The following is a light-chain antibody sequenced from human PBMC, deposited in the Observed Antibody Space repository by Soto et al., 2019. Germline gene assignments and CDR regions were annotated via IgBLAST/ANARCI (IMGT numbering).Light chain of an antibody. V-gene: IGKV1-5*03. CDR3: QQYETYSGT. J-gene: IGKJ3*01. CDR2: RAS. CDR1: QIINTW. Sequence: DIQMTQSPSSLSASVGDRVTITCRASQIINTWLAWYQQKPGKAPKLVIYRASNLVNGVPSRFSGSGSGTEFTLTISSLQPDYFSIYYCQQYETYSGTFGPGTKVDL.